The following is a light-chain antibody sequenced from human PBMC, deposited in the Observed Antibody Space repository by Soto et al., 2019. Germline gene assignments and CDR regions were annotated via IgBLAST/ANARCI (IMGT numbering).Light chain of an antibody. J-gene: IGKJ5*01. CDR2: NAS. V-gene: IGKV3-11*01. CDR3: QQRSNWPP. Sequence: EIVLTQSPATLSLSPGERAILSCRASQSVSTFLAWFQQKPGQPPRLLIYNASNRTTGIPARFSGSGSGTDFTLTISSLEPEDFAVYYCQQRSNWPPFGQGTRLEIK. CDR1: QSVSTF.